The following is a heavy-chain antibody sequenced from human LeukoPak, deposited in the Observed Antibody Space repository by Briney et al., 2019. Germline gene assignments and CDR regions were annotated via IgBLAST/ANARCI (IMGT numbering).Heavy chain of an antibody. J-gene: IGHJ4*02. Sequence: PGGSLRLSCAASGFTFSSYSMSWVRQAPGKGLEWVSYISSSGSIIYYADSVKGRFTISRDNSKNTLYLQMNSLKAEDTAVYYCAKRCSSAWDFDYWGQGTLVTVSS. D-gene: IGHD6-19*01. CDR1: GFTFSSYS. CDR2: ISSSGSII. CDR3: AKRCSSAWDFDY. V-gene: IGHV3-23*01.